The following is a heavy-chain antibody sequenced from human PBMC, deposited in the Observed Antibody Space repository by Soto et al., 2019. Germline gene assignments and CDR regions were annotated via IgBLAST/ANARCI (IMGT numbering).Heavy chain of an antibody. V-gene: IGHV4-59*08. J-gene: IGHJ5*02. CDR1: GVSISNYY. D-gene: IGHD3-22*01. CDR2: VYYTGAT. Sequence: SETLSLTCTVSGVSISNYYWTWILQPPWMGLEWIGYVYYTGATSYNPSLKSRVTISIDGSKNQISLKLSSVTAGDTAFYYCARLGGYYHSLDTWGQGTLVTVSS. CDR3: ARLGGYYHSLDT.